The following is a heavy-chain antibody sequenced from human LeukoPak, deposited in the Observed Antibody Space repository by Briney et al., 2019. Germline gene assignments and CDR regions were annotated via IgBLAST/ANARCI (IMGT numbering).Heavy chain of an antibody. Sequence: ASVKVSCKASGYTFTSYGISWVRQAPGQGLEWMGWISAYNDNTNYAQKLQGRVTMTTDTSTSTAYMELRSLRSDDTAVYYCARDSGYSSSWYHYPFDYWGQGTLVTVSS. CDR2: ISAYNDNT. J-gene: IGHJ4*02. V-gene: IGHV1-18*01. CDR1: GYTFTSYG. D-gene: IGHD6-13*01. CDR3: ARDSGYSSSWYHYPFDY.